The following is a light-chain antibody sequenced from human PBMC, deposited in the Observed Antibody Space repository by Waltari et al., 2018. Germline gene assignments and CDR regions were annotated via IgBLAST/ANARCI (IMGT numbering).Light chain of an antibody. V-gene: IGKV1-39*01. J-gene: IGKJ1*01. CDR3: QQSYSLPQT. Sequence: DTRLTQSPSSLSASIGDRVTITCRASLSISSYLNWYQHKPGRAPTLLIHTGSTLQGGVPSRFSVSKSGTVFTLTISSLQSEDVATYYCQQSYSLPQTFGQGTKVEIK. CDR1: LSISSY. CDR2: TGS.